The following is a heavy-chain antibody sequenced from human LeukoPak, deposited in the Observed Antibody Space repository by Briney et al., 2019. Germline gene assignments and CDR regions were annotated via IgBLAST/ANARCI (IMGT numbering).Heavy chain of an antibody. CDR1: GGTFSSYA. D-gene: IGHD2-21*02. CDR3: ARGLPLAEFDY. Sequence: ASVKVSCKASGGTFSSYAISWARQAPGQGLEWMGWINPNSGCTNYAQKFQGRVTMTRDTSISTDYMELSRLRSDDTAVYYCARGLPLAEFDYWGQGTLVTVSS. V-gene: IGHV1-2*02. J-gene: IGHJ4*02. CDR2: INPNSGCT.